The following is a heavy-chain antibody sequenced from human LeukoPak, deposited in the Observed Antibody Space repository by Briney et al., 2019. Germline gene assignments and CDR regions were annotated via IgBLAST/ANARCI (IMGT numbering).Heavy chain of an antibody. CDR2: IYYSGST. J-gene: IGHJ4*02. V-gene: IGHV4-59*01. D-gene: IGHD3-10*01. CDR3: AGDLEGRGFDY. Sequence: SETLSLTCTVSGGSISSYYWSWIRQPPGKGLEWIGYIYYSGSTSYNPSLKSRVTISVDTSKNQFSLKLSSVTAADTAVYYCAGDLEGRGFDYWGQGTLVTVSS. CDR1: GGSISSYY.